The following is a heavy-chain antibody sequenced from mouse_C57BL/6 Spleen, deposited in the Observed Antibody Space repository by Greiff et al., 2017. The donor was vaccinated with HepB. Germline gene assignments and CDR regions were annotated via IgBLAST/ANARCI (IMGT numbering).Heavy chain of an antibody. CDR3: ARGVYYDYDRYYFDY. J-gene: IGHJ2*01. V-gene: IGHV1-85*01. Sequence: VQVVESGPELVKPGASVKLSCKASGYTFTSYDINWVKQRPGQGLEWIGWIYPRDGSTKYNEKFKGKATLTVDTSSSTAYMELHSLTSEDSAVYFCARGVYYDYDRYYFDYWGQGTTLTVSS. CDR2: IYPRDGST. D-gene: IGHD2-4*01. CDR1: GYTFTSYD.